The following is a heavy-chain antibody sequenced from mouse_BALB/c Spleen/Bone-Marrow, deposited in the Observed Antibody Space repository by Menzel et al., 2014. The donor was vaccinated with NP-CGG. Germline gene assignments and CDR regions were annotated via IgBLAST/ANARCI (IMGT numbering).Heavy chain of an antibody. CDR3: GRGNYDYDSWFGY. V-gene: IGHV1-37*01. D-gene: IGHD2-4*01. Sequence: VQLQQSGPELVKPGASVKISCKAPGYSFTGYFTNWMKQSHGKSLEWIGRINPYNGDPFYNQKFKGKATLTVDKSSSTAHMELLSLTSEDSAVYYCGRGNYDYDSWFGYWGQGTLVTVSA. CDR1: GYSFTGYF. J-gene: IGHJ3*01. CDR2: INPYNGDP.